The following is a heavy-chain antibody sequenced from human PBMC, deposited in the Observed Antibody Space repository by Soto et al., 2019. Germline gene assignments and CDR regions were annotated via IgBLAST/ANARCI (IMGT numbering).Heavy chain of an antibody. CDR1: GYTFTRYY. CDR2: INPSGGTT. CDR3: ARVRGGGSEYFFDY. D-gene: IGHD2-15*01. Sequence: ASVKVSCKASGYTFTRYYVHWVRQAPGQGLEWMAIINPSGGTTYYVQKFEGRVTLTTDTSTSTVYMELSSLRSDDTAVYYCARVRGGGSEYFFDYLGQGTLVTVSS. V-gene: IGHV1-46*01. J-gene: IGHJ4*01.